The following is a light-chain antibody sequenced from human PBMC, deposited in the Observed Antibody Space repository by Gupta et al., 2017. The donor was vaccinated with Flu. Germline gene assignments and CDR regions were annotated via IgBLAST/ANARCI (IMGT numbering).Light chain of an antibody. Sequence: ETVLTQSPGTLSLSPGERANLSCRASPSVRNSFVAWYQWKPGQGPRLLLYGTSSRAPDIPERFSGVGSGTDFTLSITNLEPEDSAVYYCQAYGTSPPFTFGPGTKVEIK. CDR2: GTS. CDR3: QAYGTSPPFT. J-gene: IGKJ3*01. CDR1: PSVRNSF. V-gene: IGKV3-20*01.